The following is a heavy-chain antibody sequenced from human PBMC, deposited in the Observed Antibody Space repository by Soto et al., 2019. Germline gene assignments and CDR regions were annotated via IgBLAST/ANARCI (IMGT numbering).Heavy chain of an antibody. CDR3: AKDQGYSPSPPGHY. V-gene: IGHV3-30*18. CDR2: ISYDGSNK. J-gene: IGHJ4*02. D-gene: IGHD5-18*01. CDR1: GFTFSSYG. Sequence: LRLSCAASGFTFSSYGMHWVRQAPGKGLEWVAVISYDGSNKYYADSVKGRFTISRDNSKNTLYLQMNSLRAEDTAVYYCAKDQGYSPSPPGHYWGQGTLVTVSS.